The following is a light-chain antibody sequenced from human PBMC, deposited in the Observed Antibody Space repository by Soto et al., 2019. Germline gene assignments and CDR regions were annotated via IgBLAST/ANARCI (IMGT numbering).Light chain of an antibody. CDR1: SSNIGAGYV. CDR3: QSYDSSLSGSV. V-gene: IGLV1-40*01. CDR2: GNN. Sequence: QAVVTQPPSVSGAPGQRVTISCTGSSSNIGAGYVVHWYQQLPGTAPKLLIYGNNNRPSGVPDRFSGSKSRTSASLAITGLQAKDEADYYCQSYDSSLSGSVFGGGTKLTVL. J-gene: IGLJ3*02.